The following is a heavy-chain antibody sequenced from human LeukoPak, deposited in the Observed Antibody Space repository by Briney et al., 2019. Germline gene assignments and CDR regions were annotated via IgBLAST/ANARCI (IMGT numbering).Heavy chain of an antibody. J-gene: IGHJ4*02. D-gene: IGHD2-2*01. V-gene: IGHV1-69*13. CDR2: IIPIFGTA. CDR1: GYTFTGYY. CDR3: ARTIVVVPAALYYFDY. Sequence: ASVKVSCKASGYTFTGYYMHWVRQAPGQGLEWMGGIIPIFGTANYAQKFQGRVTITADESTSTAYMELSSLRSEDTAVYYCARTIVVVPAALYYFDYWGQGTLVTVSS.